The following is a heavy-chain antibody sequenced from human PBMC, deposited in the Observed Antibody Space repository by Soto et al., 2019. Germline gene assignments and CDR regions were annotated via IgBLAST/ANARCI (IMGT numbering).Heavy chain of an antibody. V-gene: IGHV4-4*07. D-gene: IGHD3-22*01. Sequence: SEILSLTCTVSGGSISSYYWSWIRQPAGKGLEWIGRIYTSGSTNYNPSLKSRVTMSVDTSKNQFSLKLSSVTAADTAVYYCARHYYDSSGYNFDYWGQGTLVTVSS. CDR2: IYTSGST. CDR1: GGSISSYY. CDR3: ARHYYDSSGYNFDY. J-gene: IGHJ4*02.